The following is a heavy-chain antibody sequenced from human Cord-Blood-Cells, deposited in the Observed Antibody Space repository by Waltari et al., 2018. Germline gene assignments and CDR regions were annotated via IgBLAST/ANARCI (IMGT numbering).Heavy chain of an antibody. Sequence: QVQLVQSGAEVKKPGASVKVSCKASGYTFTGHYMHWVRQAPGQGLEWMGWINPNSGGTNYAQKFQGRVTMTRDTSISTAYMELSRLRSDDTAVYYCARDRLGAPYYYGMDVWGQGTTVTVSS. V-gene: IGHV1-2*02. CDR3: ARDRLGAPYYYGMDV. D-gene: IGHD1-26*01. CDR2: INPNSGGT. J-gene: IGHJ6*02. CDR1: GYTFTGHY.